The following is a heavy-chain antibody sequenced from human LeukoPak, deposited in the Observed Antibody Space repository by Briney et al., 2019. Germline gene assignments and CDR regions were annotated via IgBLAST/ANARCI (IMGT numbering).Heavy chain of an antibody. V-gene: IGHV4-59*12. D-gene: IGHD5-18*01. CDR1: GGSISSYY. CDR2: IYYSGST. Sequence: KASETLSLTCTVSGGSISSYYWSWIRQPPGKGLEWIGYIYYSGSTNYNPSLKSRVTISVDTSKNQFSLKLSSVTAADTAVYYCARGGYSYGYGGGWGHGTLVTVSS. CDR3: ARGGYSYGYGGG. J-gene: IGHJ4*01.